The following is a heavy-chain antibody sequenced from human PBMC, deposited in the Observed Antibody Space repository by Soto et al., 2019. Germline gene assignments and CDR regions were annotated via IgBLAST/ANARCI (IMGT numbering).Heavy chain of an antibody. D-gene: IGHD5-12*01. CDR3: ARGLGYYFDS. CDR1: GGSISSYY. Sequence: PSETLSLTCTVTGGSISSYYWSWIRQPPGKGLEWIGYIYYSGSTYYNASLKSRVTISVDTPKNQFSLKLNSVTAADSAVYSCARGLGYYFDSWGQGTLVTV. J-gene: IGHJ4*02. V-gene: IGHV4-59*12. CDR2: IYYSGST.